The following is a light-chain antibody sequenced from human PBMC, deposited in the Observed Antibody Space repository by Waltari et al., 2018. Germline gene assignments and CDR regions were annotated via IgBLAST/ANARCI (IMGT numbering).Light chain of an antibody. CDR1: QNINSD. CDR2: GAS. V-gene: IGKV3D-15*01. Sequence: EIVMTQYPATLPVSPGEGATLSCRASQNINSDLAWYQQQPGQTPSLLIYGASTRAIGIPARFSGSGSGTEFTLTISSLQSEDFALYYCQQYNNWPPWTFGQGTKVEIK. J-gene: IGKJ1*01. CDR3: QQYNNWPPWT.